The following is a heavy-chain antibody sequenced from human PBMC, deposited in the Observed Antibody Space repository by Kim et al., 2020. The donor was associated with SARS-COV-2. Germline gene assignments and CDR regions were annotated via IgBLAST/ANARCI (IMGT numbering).Heavy chain of an antibody. D-gene: IGHD3-10*01. J-gene: IGHJ6*02. Sequence: LKRRVTISVDTSKNQFSLKLSAVTAADTAVYYCASRPQYGSGSYYKNGMDVWGQGTTVTVSS. CDR3: ASRPQYGSGSYYKNGMDV. V-gene: IGHV4-30-2*04.